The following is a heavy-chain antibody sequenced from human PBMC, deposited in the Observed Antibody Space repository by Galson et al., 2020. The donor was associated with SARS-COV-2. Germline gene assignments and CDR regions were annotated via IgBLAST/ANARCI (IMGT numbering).Heavy chain of an antibody. J-gene: IGHJ4*02. V-gene: IGHV3-23*01. Sequence: GGSLRLSCAASGFSFSSYAMNWVRLAPGKGLEWVSVISDSGGSTSYADSVKGRFTISRDNSKNTLYLQMNNLRSEDTAVYFCARAPRPTLHFDYWGQGTLVTVSS. D-gene: IGHD6-6*01. CDR3: ARAPRPTLHFDY. CDR2: ISDSGGST. CDR1: GFSFSSYA.